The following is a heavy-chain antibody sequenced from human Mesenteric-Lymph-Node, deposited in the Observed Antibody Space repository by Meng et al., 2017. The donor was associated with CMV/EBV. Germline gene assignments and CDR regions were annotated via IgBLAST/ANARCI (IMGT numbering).Heavy chain of an antibody. V-gene: IGHV3-48*04. CDR1: GFTFISYA. CDR2: ISPSGSTM. Sequence: GESLKISCAASGFTFISYAMNWVRQAPGKGLEWISYISPSGSTMYSADSVKGRFTISRNNAKNSLYLQMNSLRAEDTAEYYCARDGGYHDFWSGLPYFGMDVWGQGTAVTVSS. CDR3: ARDGGYHDFWSGLPYFGMDV. J-gene: IGHJ6*02. D-gene: IGHD3-3*01.